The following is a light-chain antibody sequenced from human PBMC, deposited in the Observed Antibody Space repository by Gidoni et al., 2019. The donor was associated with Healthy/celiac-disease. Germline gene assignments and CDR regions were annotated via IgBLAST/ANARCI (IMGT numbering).Light chain of an antibody. J-gene: IGKJ2*01. Sequence: EIVMTQSPATLSVSPGERTTLSCRAGQSVSSNLAWYQQKPGQPPRRLIYGASTRATGIPARFSGSGSGTEFTLTISSLQSEDFAVYYCQQYNNWTPYTFGQGTKLEIK. V-gene: IGKV3-15*01. CDR3: QQYNNWTPYT. CDR2: GAS. CDR1: QSVSSN.